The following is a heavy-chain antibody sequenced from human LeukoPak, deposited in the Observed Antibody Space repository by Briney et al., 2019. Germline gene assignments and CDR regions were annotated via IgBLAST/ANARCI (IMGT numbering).Heavy chain of an antibody. J-gene: IGHJ3*02. CDR1: GGSIGSGNY. D-gene: IGHD6-13*01. CDR2: IYDFGNT. Sequence: PSETLSLTCTVSGGSIGSGNYWSWIRQTPGKGLEWIGYIYDFGNTDYNPSLKSRVTISIDRSKNEFSLKLYSVTAADTAVYSCARVGALAAAGTFVFDIWGQGTMVAVSS. CDR3: ARVGALAAAGTFVFDI. V-gene: IGHV4-30-2*01.